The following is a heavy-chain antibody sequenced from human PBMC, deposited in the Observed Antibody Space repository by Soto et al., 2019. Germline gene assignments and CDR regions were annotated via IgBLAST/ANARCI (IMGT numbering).Heavy chain of an antibody. Sequence: ASVKVSCKVSGYTLTELSMHWVRQAPGKGLEWMGGFDPEDGETIYAQKFQGRVTMTEDTSTDTAYMELSSLRSEDTAVYYCASSSTSSNWFDPWGQGTLVTVSS. CDR2: FDPEDGET. D-gene: IGHD2-2*01. CDR1: GYTLTELS. CDR3: ASSSTSSNWFDP. V-gene: IGHV1-24*01. J-gene: IGHJ5*02.